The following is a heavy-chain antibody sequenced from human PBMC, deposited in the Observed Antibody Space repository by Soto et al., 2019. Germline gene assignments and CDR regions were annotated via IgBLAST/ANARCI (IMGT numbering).Heavy chain of an antibody. CDR1: GGSFSGYY. J-gene: IGHJ4*02. CDR3: ARRTWPGSSSGYWGFDS. Sequence: LKTSETLSLTCAVYGGSFSGYYWSWIRQPPGKGLEWIGEINHSGSTNYNPSLKSRVTISVDTSKNQFSLKLSSVTAADTAVYYCARRTWPGSSSGYWGFDSWGLGTLVTVSS. V-gene: IGHV4-34*01. D-gene: IGHD3-22*01. CDR2: INHSGST.